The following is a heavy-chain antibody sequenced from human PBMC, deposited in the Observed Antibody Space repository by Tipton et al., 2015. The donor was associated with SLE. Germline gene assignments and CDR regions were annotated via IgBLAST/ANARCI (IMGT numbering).Heavy chain of an antibody. CDR2: IYTSGST. Sequence: SLTCTVSGGSISSGSYYWSWIRQPAGKGLEWIGRIYTSGSTNYNPSLKSRVPISVDTSKNQFSLKLSSVTAADTAVYYCARAEDSSSSLGFDYWGQGTLVTVSS. J-gene: IGHJ4*02. CDR1: GGSISSGSYY. D-gene: IGHD6-6*01. V-gene: IGHV4-61*02. CDR3: ARAEDSSSSLGFDY.